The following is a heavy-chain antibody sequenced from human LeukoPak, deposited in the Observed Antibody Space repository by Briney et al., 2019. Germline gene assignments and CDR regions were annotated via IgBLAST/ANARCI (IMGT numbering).Heavy chain of an antibody. CDR3: ARSAYGITKKNFDY. J-gene: IGHJ4*02. Sequence: PSETLSLTCAVYGGSFSGYYWSWIRQPPGKGLEWIGEINHSGSTNYNPSLKSRVTISVDTSKNQFSLKLSSVTAADTAVYYCARSAYGITKKNFDYWGQGALVTVSS. CDR1: GGSFSGYY. D-gene: IGHD4-17*01. V-gene: IGHV4-34*01. CDR2: INHSGST.